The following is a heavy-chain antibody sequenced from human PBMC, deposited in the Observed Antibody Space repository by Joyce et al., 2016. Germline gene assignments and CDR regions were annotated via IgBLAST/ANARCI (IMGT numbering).Heavy chain of an antibody. CDR1: GDSIDGYY. CDR2: IHHSGDT. CDR3: ATTTIAARSAYYGMDV. Sequence: QVQLQESGPGLVKPSETLSLTCSVSGDSIDGYYWSWIRRPPGKALEWIAFIHHSGDTNSNPSLKSRVTISMDTSRGQFSRKVYSVTAADTAVYYCATTTIAARSAYYGMDVWGQGTTVTVSS. V-gene: IGHV4-59*03. D-gene: IGHD6-6*01. J-gene: IGHJ6*02.